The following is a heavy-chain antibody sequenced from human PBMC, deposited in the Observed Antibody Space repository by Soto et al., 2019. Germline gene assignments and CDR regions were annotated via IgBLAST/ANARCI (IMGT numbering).Heavy chain of an antibody. CDR2: IDPSDSYT. CDR1: GYSFTSYW. J-gene: IGHJ6*02. D-gene: IGHD6-13*01. CDR3: ARHMCSSCPVGVYYYYYGMDV. Sequence: PGESLKISCKGSGYSFTSYWISWVRQMPGKGLEWMGRIDPSDSYTNYSPSFQGHVTISADKSISTAYLQWSSLRASDTAMYYCARHMCSSCPVGVYYYYYGMDVWGQGTTVTVSS. V-gene: IGHV5-10-1*01.